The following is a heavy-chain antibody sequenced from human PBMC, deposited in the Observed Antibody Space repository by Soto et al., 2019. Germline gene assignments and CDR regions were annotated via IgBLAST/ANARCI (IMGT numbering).Heavy chain of an antibody. CDR3: ARLAPTSYYYYGMDV. J-gene: IGHJ6*02. Sequence: PGESLKISCKGSGYSFTSYWISWVRQMPGKGLEWMGRIDPSDSYTNYSPSFQGHVTISADKSISTAYLQWSSLKASDTAMYYCARLAPTSYYYYGMDVWGQGTTVTVS. D-gene: IGHD1-1*01. V-gene: IGHV5-10-1*01. CDR1: GYSFTSYW. CDR2: IDPSDSYT.